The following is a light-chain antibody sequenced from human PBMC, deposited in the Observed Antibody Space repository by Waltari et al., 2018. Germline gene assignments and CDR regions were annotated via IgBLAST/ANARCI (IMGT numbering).Light chain of an antibody. CDR3: QQYNSYST. Sequence: DIQMTQSPSTLSASVGDRVTITCRASQSVSQWLAWYQQKPGKAPKLQIYKASNLETGVPSRFSGSGSGTEFTLTISSLQPDDFATYYCQQYNSYSTFGQGTKVEIK. CDR1: QSVSQW. J-gene: IGKJ1*01. CDR2: KAS. V-gene: IGKV1-5*03.